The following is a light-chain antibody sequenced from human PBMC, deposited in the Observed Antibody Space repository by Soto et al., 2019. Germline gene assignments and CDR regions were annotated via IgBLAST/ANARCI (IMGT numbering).Light chain of an antibody. CDR1: QSLLHRNGYNY. CDR2: LGS. V-gene: IGKV2-28*01. J-gene: IGKJ1*01. CDR3: MQALQTPWT. Sequence: DIVMTQSPLSLPATPGESASISCRSSQSLLHRNGYNYLDWYLQKPGQSPQVLIYLGSNRASGVPDRFSGSGSGTDFTLKISRVEAEDVGVYYCMQALQTPWTFGQGTKVDIK.